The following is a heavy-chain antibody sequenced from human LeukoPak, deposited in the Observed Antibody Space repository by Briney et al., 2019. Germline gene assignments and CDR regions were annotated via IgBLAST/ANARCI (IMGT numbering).Heavy chain of an antibody. CDR2: ISGSGGST. CDR3: AKDRELDGSGSYSDY. Sequence: GGSLRLSCAASGFTFSSYGMHWVRQAPGKGLEWVSAISGSGGSTYYADSVKGRFTISRDNSKNTLYLQMNSLRAEDTAVYYCAKDRELDGSGSYSDYWGQGTLVTVSS. V-gene: IGHV3-23*01. D-gene: IGHD3-10*01. CDR1: GFTFSSYG. J-gene: IGHJ4*02.